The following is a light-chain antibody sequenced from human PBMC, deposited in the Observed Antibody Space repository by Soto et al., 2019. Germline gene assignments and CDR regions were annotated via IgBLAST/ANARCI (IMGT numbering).Light chain of an antibody. CDR1: NSDVGGYNY. J-gene: IGLJ1*01. V-gene: IGLV2-14*01. CDR3: GSYRSGIYV. CDR2: EVT. Sequence: QSVLTQPASVSGSPGQSITISCGGTNSDVGGYNYVSWYQQRPGKGPKLIIFEVTNRPSGVSDRFSGSKSGNTASLTISGLQAEDEGDYYCGSYRSGIYVFGTGTKVTVL.